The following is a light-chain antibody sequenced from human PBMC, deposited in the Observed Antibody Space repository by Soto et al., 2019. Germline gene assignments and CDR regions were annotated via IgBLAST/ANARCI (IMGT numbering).Light chain of an antibody. CDR2: AAS. J-gene: IGKJ5*01. V-gene: IGKV1-9*01. CDR3: QQLFDSPIT. CDR1: QVISTS. Sequence: DIQLTQSPSFLAPSIGESVTITCLASQVISTSLAWYQVKPGKAPKLLIYAASTLESGVPSRLSATVSGTEFSLTITSLQPEDFATYYCQQLFDSPITFGQGTRLEI.